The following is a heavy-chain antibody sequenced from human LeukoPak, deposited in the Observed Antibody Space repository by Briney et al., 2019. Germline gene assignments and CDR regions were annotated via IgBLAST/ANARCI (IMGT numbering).Heavy chain of an antibody. J-gene: IGHJ6*03. V-gene: IGHV3-23*01. CDR1: GFPFSSHG. Sequence: GGSLRLSCAASGFPFSSHGMSWVRQAPGKGLEWVSGIIGGGGSTYYADSVKGRFTISGDNSRNTLFLQMNSLRAEDTAVYYCARGALYYMDVWGKGTTVTISS. CDR2: IIGGGGST. CDR3: ARGALYYMDV.